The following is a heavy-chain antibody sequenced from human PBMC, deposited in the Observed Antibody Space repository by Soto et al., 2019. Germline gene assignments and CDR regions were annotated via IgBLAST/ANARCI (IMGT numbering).Heavy chain of an antibody. V-gene: IGHV2-5*02. D-gene: IGHD6-25*01. J-gene: IGHJ4*02. CDR3: AHRRVDYSSGRGGGVFDF. Sequence: QITLKESGPTLVNPTQTLTLTCTFSGFSLSTSGVGVGWIRQPPGKALEWLALIYWDDDKRYSPSLKNRFTITKDTSKNQVVLTMTNMDPVDTATYYCAHRRVDYSSGRGGGVFDFWGQGTLVTASS. CDR2: IYWDDDK. CDR1: GFSLSTSGVG.